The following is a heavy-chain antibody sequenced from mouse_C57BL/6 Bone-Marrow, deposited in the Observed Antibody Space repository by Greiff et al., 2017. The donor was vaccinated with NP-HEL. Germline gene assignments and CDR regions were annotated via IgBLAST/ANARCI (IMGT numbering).Heavy chain of an antibody. V-gene: IGHV5-6*01. CDR1: GFTFSSYG. CDR3: ARRDYGAWFAY. D-gene: IGHD1-1*01. CDR2: ISSGGSYT. Sequence: VQLKQSGGDLVKPGGSLKLSCAASGFTFSSYGMSWVRQTPDKRLEWVATISSGGSYTYYPDSVKGRFPISRDNAKNTLYLQMSSLKSEDTAMYYCARRDYGAWFAYWGQGTLVTVSA. J-gene: IGHJ3*01.